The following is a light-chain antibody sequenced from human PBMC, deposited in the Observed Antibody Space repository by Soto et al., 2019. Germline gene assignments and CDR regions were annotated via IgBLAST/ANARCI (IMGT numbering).Light chain of an antibody. J-gene: IGKJ1*01. Sequence: DIQMTQSPSTLSASVGDRVTITCRASQSISSWLAWYQQKPGKAPKLLIYKASSLESGVPSRFSGSGSGTEFALTFSRLQPDDFATYYCQQYNSYSWTFGQGTKVEIK. V-gene: IGKV1-5*03. CDR2: KAS. CDR3: QQYNSYSWT. CDR1: QSISSW.